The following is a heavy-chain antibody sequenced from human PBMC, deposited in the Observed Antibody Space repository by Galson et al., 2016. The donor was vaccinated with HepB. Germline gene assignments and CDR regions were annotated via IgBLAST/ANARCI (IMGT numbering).Heavy chain of an antibody. CDR1: GFIFSYAW. D-gene: IGHD5-18*01. Sequence: SLRLSCAGSGFIFSYAWMTWVRQAPGKGLEWVSVIYSGGDTNYADSVKGRFTISRDNSKNTLYVQMNSLRADDTAVYYCHGYGYWGHGTLVTVSS. V-gene: IGHV3-66*02. J-gene: IGHJ4*01. CDR2: IYSGGDT. CDR3: HGYGY.